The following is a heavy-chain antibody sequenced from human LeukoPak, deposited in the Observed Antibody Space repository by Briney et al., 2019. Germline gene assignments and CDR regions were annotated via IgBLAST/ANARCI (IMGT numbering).Heavy chain of an antibody. CDR2: ISSSSSTI. D-gene: IGHD3-3*01. J-gene: IGHJ4*02. CDR1: GFTFSSYS. Sequence: GGSLRLSCAASGFTFSSYSMNWVRQAPGKGLEWVSYISSSSSTIYYADSVKGRFTISRDNAKNSLYLQMNSLRAEDTAVYYCARDLTIFGVVIPYYFDYWGQGTLVTVSS. V-gene: IGHV3-48*01. CDR3: ARDLTIFGVVIPYYFDY.